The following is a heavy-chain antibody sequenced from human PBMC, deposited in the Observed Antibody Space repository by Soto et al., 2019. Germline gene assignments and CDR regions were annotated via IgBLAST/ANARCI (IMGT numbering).Heavy chain of an antibody. Sequence: EVQLVESGGGLVKPGGSLRLSCAASGFTFSSYSMNWVRQAPGKGLEWVSSISSSGGSTFYADSVKGRFTISRDNSKNTLYLQMNSLRAEDTAVYYCAKDRDTWDAFDIWGQGTMVTVSS. CDR3: AKDRDTWDAFDI. CDR2: ISSSGGST. J-gene: IGHJ3*02. D-gene: IGHD5-18*01. V-gene: IGHV3-23*04. CDR1: GFTFSSYS.